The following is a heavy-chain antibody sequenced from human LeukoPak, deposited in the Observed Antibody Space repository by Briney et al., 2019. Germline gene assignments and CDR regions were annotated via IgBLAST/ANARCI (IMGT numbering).Heavy chain of an antibody. D-gene: IGHD2-21*02. CDR2: ISSSSRYI. Sequence: GGSLRLSCAASGFTFSSYSMNWVRQAPGKGLEWVSSISSSSRYIYYADSVKGRFTISRDNAMNSLYLQMNSLRAEDTAVYYCARVKESVSGGDHVDYWGQGTLVTVSS. CDR1: GFTFSSYS. CDR3: ARVKESVSGGDHVDY. J-gene: IGHJ4*02. V-gene: IGHV3-21*01.